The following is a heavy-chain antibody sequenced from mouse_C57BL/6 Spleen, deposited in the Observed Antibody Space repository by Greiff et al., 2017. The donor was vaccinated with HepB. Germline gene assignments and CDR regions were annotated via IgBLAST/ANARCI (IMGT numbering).Heavy chain of an antibody. CDR3: ARGVTTVVVFDY. V-gene: IGHV1-54*01. CDR2: INPGSGGT. Sequence: VKLQESGAELVRPGTSVKVSCKASGYAFTNYLIEWVKQRPGQGLEWIGVINPGSGGTNYNEKFKGKATLTADKSSSTAYMQLSSLTSEDSAVYFCARGVTTVVVFDYWGQGTTLTVSS. J-gene: IGHJ2*01. CDR1: GYAFTNYL. D-gene: IGHD1-1*01.